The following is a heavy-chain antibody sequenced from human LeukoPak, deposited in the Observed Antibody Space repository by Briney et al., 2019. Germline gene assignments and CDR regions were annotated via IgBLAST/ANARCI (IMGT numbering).Heavy chain of an antibody. CDR1: GFTVSSYA. CDR2: IGGSGGST. Sequence: GGSLRLSCAASGFTVSSYAMNWVRQAPGKGLEWVSSIGGSGGSTYYADSVEGRFTISRDNSKKTLYLQMNSLRAEDTAIYYCAQDLGYCSTTSCLPWGQGTLVTVSS. CDR3: AQDLGYCSTTSCLP. V-gene: IGHV3-23*01. J-gene: IGHJ5*02. D-gene: IGHD2-2*01.